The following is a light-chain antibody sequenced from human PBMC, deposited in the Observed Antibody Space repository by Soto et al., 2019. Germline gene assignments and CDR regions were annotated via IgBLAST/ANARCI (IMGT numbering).Light chain of an antibody. Sequence: EIVMTQSPATLSVSPGERATLSCRASQSVSSNLAWYQQKPGQTPSLLIYGASTRATGIPDRFSGSGSGTEFTLTISSLQSEDFAVYYCQQYGSSPLTFGGGTKVDI. J-gene: IGKJ4*01. CDR3: QQYGSSPLT. V-gene: IGKV3D-15*02. CDR2: GAS. CDR1: QSVSSN.